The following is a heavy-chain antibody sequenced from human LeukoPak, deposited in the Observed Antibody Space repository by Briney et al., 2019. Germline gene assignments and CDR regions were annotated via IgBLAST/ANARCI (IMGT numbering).Heavy chain of an antibody. V-gene: IGHV3-23*01. D-gene: IGHD1-1*01. J-gene: IGHJ4*02. CDR2: ISGSGGST. Sequence: GGSLRRSCAASGFTFSNYDMNWVRQAPGKGLEWVSGISGSGGSTYYADSVKGRFTISRDNSQNTLYLHMNSLRAEDTAIYYCAKADWNRDYFFDYWGQGTLVTVSS. CDR3: AKADWNRDYFFDY. CDR1: GFTFSNYD.